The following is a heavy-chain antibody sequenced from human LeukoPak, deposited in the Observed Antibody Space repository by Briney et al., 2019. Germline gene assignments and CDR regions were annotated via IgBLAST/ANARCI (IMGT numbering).Heavy chain of an antibody. CDR3: ARDTGYASIDH. Sequence: GGSLRLSCAASGFTISGYWMHWVRQAPGKGLVWVSRINSDGSRTYYADSVKGRFTISRDNAKNSLYLQMDSLSAEDTAVYYCARDTGYASIDHWGQGTLVTVSS. CDR2: INSDGSRT. V-gene: IGHV3-74*01. J-gene: IGHJ4*02. CDR1: GFTISGYW. D-gene: IGHD2-8*02.